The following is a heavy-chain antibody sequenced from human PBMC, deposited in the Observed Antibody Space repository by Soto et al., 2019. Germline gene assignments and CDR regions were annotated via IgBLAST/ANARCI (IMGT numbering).Heavy chain of an antibody. J-gene: IGHJ4*02. Sequence: SETLSLTCSVSGASISNFYWSWIRQSAGKGLEWIGRLYTRGTTDYNPSLKSRVTMPIDTSKNRVSLSLTSVTAADTAVYYCAKGGTYCFDSWGQGIVVTVSS. CDR3: AKGGTYCFDS. CDR2: LYTRGTT. V-gene: IGHV4-4*07. D-gene: IGHD3-16*01. CDR1: GASISNFY.